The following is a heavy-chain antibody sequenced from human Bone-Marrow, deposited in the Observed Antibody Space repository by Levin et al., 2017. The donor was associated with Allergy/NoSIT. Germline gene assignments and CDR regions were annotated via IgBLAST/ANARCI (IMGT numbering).Heavy chain of an antibody. CDR3: ARERFGSVEY. Sequence: GGSLRLSCQLSGDSFTTYWIGWVRQMPGQGLEWMGVIFPDDSDTRYSPSFQGQVTISADKSISTVYLQWSSLKASDTAVYFCARERFGSVEYWGQGTLVTVSS. J-gene: IGHJ4*02. V-gene: IGHV5-51*01. D-gene: IGHD3-3*01. CDR2: IFPDDSDT. CDR1: GDSFTTYW.